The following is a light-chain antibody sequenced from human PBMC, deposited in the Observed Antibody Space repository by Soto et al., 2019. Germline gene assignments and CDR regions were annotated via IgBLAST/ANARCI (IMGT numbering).Light chain of an antibody. CDR2: EGS. J-gene: IGLJ1*01. V-gene: IGLV2-23*01. Sequence: QSALTQPASVSGSPGQSITISCTGTSIDAGSYNLVSWYQQHPGKAPKLMIYEGSKRPLGVSNRFSGSQSGNTASLTISGLQAEDEADYYFSSYTPRSPFPVFGPGPKVTV. CDR1: SIDAGSYNL. CDR3: SSYTPRSPFPV.